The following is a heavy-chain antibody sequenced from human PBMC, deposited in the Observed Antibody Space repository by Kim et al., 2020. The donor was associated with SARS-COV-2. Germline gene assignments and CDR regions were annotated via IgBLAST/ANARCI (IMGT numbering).Heavy chain of an antibody. CDR3: VQGAGSGVYQSAFDV. V-gene: IGHV3-30*02. CDR2: MWYHGRIE. CDR1: GFDFSIRG. Sequence: GGSLRLSCAASGFDFSIRGMHWVRQAPGKGLVWLAFMWYHGRIEKYADSVKGRFTISRDNSKKTVSLQMNTLRAEDTAVYYCVQGAGSGVYQSAFDVWGQGTVVSVSS. J-gene: IGHJ3*01. D-gene: IGHD2-15*01.